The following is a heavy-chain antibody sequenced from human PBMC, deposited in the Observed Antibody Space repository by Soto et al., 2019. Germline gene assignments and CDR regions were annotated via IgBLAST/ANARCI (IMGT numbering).Heavy chain of an antibody. V-gene: IGHV4-31*03. J-gene: IGHJ4*02. CDR1: GGSISSGGNY. CDR2: IYYSGST. D-gene: IGHD2-8*01. Sequence: KPSETLSLTCTVSGGSISSGGNYWSWIRQHPGKGLEWIGYIYYSGSTYYNPSLKSRVTISVDTSKNQFSLKLSSVTAADTAVYYCARRGPGYCTNGVCYHFDYWGQGTLVTVSS. CDR3: ARRGPGYCTNGVCYHFDY.